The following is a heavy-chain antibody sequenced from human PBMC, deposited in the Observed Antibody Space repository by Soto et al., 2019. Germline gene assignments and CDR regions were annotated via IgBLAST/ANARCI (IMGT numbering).Heavy chain of an antibody. CDR3: ARDLKFGQADY. D-gene: IGHD3-10*01. CDR2: IYTSGST. J-gene: IGHJ4*02. V-gene: IGHV4-4*07. CDR1: GGSISSYY. Sequence: LSLTCTVSGGSISSYYWSWIRQPSGKGLEWIGRIYTSGSTNYNPSLKSRVTMSVDTSKNQFSLKLTSVTAADTAVYYCARDLKFGQADYWGQGTQVTVSS.